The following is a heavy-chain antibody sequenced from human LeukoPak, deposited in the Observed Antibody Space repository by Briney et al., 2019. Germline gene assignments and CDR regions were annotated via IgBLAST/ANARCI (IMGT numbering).Heavy chain of an antibody. CDR1: GFTFSSYW. Sequence: PGGSLRLSCAASGFTFSSYWMHWVRQAPGKGLEWVAVISYDGINKYYADSVKGRFTISRDNSKNTLYLQMNSLRAEDTAVYYCARGLSGYGYSGAFDIWGQGTMVTVSS. D-gene: IGHD5-18*01. CDR3: ARGLSGYGYSGAFDI. CDR2: ISYDGINK. V-gene: IGHV3-30-3*01. J-gene: IGHJ3*02.